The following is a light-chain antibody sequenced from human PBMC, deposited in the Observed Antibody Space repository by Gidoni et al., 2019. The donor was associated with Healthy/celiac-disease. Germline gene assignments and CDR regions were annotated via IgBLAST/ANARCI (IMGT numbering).Light chain of an antibody. CDR1: KSVSSSY. Sequence: VFTPSPGTLSLSPGERATLSCRASKSVSSSYLAWYQQKPGKAPRLLIYGASSRATGIPDRFSGSGSGREFTINSSRLEPEDFAVYDCQQYGSSPYTFGQGTKLEIK. CDR2: GAS. CDR3: QQYGSSPYT. V-gene: IGKV3-20*01. J-gene: IGKJ2*01.